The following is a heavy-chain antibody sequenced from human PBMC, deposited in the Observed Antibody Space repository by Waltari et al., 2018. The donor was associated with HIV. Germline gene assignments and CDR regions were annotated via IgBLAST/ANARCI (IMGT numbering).Heavy chain of an antibody. CDR2: TRNKANSYTT. V-gene: IGHV3-72*01. CDR3: ARVPPQSIAVAGPTGYFDF. D-gene: IGHD6-19*01. CDR1: GFTFSDHY. Sequence: VQPGGSLRLSCAASGFTFSDHYMDWVRQAPGKGLEWVGRTRNKANSYTTEYAASVKGRFTISRDDSKNSLYLRMNSLKTEDTAVYYCARVPPQSIAVAGPTGYFDFWGQGTLVTVSS. J-gene: IGHJ4*02.